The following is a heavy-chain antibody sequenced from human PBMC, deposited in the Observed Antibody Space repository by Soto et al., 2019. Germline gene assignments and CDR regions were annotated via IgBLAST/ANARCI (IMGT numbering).Heavy chain of an antibody. V-gene: IGHV4-4*02. CDR3: ARERTSVVTQAYFEV. J-gene: IGHJ4*02. D-gene: IGHD2-21*02. Sequence: SETLSLTCGVSGGTVASSHWWSWVRQSPGRGLAWIGNVYHTGDTNFNPSLQSRVTFSVDKSNNQFSMRLTSVTAADTAVYFCARERTSVVTQAYFEVWGPGFMVTVSS. CDR1: GGTVASSHW. CDR2: VYHTGDT.